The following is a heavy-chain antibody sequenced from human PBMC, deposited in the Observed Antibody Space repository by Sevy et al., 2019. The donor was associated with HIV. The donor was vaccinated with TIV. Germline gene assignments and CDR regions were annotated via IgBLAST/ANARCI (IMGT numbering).Heavy chain of an antibody. CDR1: GYTFTSYG. V-gene: IGHV1-18*01. CDR3: ARDCSGGSCSYSY. CDR2: ISAYNGNT. D-gene: IGHD2-15*01. Sequence: ASVKVSCKASGYTFTSYGISWVRQAPGQGLEWMGWISAYNGNTNYAQKLQGRVTMTTDTSTSTAYRELRSLRSDDTAVYYCARDCSGGSCSYSYCGQGTLVTVSS. J-gene: IGHJ4*02.